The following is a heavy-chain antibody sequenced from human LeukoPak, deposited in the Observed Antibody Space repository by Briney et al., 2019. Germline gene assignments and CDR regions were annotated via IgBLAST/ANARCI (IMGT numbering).Heavy chain of an antibody. CDR1: TFTFSDDY. J-gene: IGHJ4*02. CDR2: ISPGSSYK. Sequence: PGGSLRLSCTASTFTFSDDYMGWIRQAPGKGPEWVSSISPGSSYKFCADSVEGRFTISRDDAKNSVYLLMNNLRVDDTAVYYCATERLGIFEFWGQGSLVTVSS. V-gene: IGHV3-11*05. D-gene: IGHD3-3*01. CDR3: ATERLGIFEF.